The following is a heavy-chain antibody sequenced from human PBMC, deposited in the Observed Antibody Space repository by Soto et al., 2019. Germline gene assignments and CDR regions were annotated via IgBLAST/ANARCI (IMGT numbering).Heavy chain of an antibody. CDR2: IAPQSGRT. CDR1: GYAFTSYG. CDR3: ARAATGSYHSAY. Sequence: QVQLVQSGPEVKKPGASVRVSCMTSGYAFTSYGVNWVRQVPGQGLEWMGWIAPQSGRTTYRPKFQGRVTIPADPSTNTAYMELTSLSSDDTGIYFCARAATGSYHSAYWGQGTVVTVSA. J-gene: IGHJ4*02. D-gene: IGHD3-10*01. V-gene: IGHV1-18*04.